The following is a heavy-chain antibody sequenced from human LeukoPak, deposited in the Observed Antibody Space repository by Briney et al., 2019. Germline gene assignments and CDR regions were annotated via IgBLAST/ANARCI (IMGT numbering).Heavy chain of an antibody. J-gene: IGHJ4*02. CDR3: ASHRRQYYFDY. CDR2: ISSSSYI. Sequence: GGSLRLSCAASGFTFSSYSMNWVRQAPGKGLEWVSSISSSSYIYYADSVKGRFTISRDNAKNSLYLQMNSLRVEDTAVYYCASHRRQYYFDYWGQGTLVTVSS. V-gene: IGHV3-21*01. CDR1: GFTFSSYS.